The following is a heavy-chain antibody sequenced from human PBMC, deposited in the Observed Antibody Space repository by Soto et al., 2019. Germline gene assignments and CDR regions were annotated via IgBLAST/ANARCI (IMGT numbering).Heavy chain of an antibody. CDR1: GGSFSGFY. Sequence: SETLSLTCAVYGGSFSGFYWNWIRQSPGKGLEWIGEINYSERTSYNSGSTYYSPSLKSRVTISGDTSKSQFSLKLSSVTAADTAVYYCARHTRNQFDPWGQGTLVTV. J-gene: IGHJ5*02. CDR3: ARHTRNQFDP. V-gene: IGHV4-34*01. CDR2: INYSERTSYNSGST.